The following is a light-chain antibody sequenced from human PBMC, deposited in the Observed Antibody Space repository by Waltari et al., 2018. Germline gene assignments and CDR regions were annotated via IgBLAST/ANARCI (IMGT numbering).Light chain of an antibody. CDR2: AGS. V-gene: IGLV2-14*02. J-gene: IGLJ2*01. Sequence: CYQQDSEKAPEPLMYAGSKRPSGVSNRFAGSKSGSTASLTISRRRAEDEADYYGSSSGTRSVVVFGGGTKLTVL. CDR3: SSSGTRSVVV.